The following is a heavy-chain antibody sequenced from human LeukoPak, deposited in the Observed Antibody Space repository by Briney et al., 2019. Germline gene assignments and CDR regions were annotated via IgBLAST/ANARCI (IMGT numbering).Heavy chain of an antibody. CDR2: ITSSSGLI. Sequence: GGSLRLSCAASGFTFSSYSMNWVRQAPGQGLEWVSYITSSSGLIYYADSVKGRFTISRDNAKNSLYLQMSSLRDEDTAVYYCVREGIVGATKQPAYYFDYWGQGTLVTVSS. J-gene: IGHJ4*02. D-gene: IGHD1-26*01. V-gene: IGHV3-48*02. CDR3: VREGIVGATKQPAYYFDY. CDR1: GFTFSSYS.